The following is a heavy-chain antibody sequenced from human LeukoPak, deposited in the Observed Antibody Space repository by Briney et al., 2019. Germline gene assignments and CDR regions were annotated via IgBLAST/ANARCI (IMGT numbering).Heavy chain of an antibody. CDR3: ATSDDSSGSD. V-gene: IGHV3-7*01. CDR2: INLDGSVI. J-gene: IGHJ4*02. Sequence: GGSLRLSCAASGFTFSSYWMSWVRQAPGKGLEWVANINLDGSVIHYVDSAKGRFTISRDNAKNSLYLQMNYLRAEDTAFYYCATSDDSSGSDWGQGTLVTVSS. D-gene: IGHD3-22*01. CDR1: GFTFSSYW.